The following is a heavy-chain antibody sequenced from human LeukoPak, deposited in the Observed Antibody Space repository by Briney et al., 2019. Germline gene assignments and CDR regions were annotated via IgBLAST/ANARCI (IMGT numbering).Heavy chain of an antibody. CDR3: ASSQRGGYFDY. J-gene: IGHJ4*02. CDR2: ISSSSSYI. Sequence: PGGSLRLSCAASEFTFSSYSMNWVRQAPGKGLEWVSSISSSSSYIYYADSVKGRFTISRDNSKNTLYLRMNSLRAEDTAVYYCASSQRGGYFDYWGQGTLVTVSS. V-gene: IGHV3-21*04. CDR1: EFTFSSYS. D-gene: IGHD6-25*01.